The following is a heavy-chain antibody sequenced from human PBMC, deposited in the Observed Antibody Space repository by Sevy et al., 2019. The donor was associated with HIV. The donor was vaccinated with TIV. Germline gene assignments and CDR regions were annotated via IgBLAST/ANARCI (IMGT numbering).Heavy chain of an antibody. J-gene: IGHJ6*02. Sequence: GGSLRLSCAASGFTFDDYAMHWVRQAPGKGLEWVSGISWNSGSIGYADSVKGRFTISRDNAKNSLYLQMNSLIAEDTALYYCAKDLQRYYYGMDVWGQGTTVTVSS. CDR2: ISWNSGSI. CDR1: GFTFDDYA. CDR3: AKDLQRYYYGMDV. D-gene: IGHD1-1*01. V-gene: IGHV3-9*01.